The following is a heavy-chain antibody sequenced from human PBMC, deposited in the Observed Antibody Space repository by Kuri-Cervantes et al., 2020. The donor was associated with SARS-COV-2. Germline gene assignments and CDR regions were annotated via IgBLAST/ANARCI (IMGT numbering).Heavy chain of an antibody. V-gene: IGHV1-69*04. CDR3: AVGGEYQMLGPYLNY. J-gene: IGHJ4*02. CDR2: IIPILGTA. Sequence: SVKVSCKASGGTFSSYAISWVRQAPGQGLEWMGRIIPILGTANYAQKFQGRVTITADKSTSTAHMELSSLRSEDTAVYYCAVGGEYQMLGPYLNYWGQGTLVTVSS. CDR1: GGTFSSYA. D-gene: IGHD3-16*01.